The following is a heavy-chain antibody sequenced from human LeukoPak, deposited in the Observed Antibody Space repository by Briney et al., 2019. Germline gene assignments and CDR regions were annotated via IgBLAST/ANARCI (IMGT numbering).Heavy chain of an antibody. J-gene: IGHJ4*02. CDR1: GFTFRSYD. CDR3: AKEVWSAMYYFDF. CDR2: LSGSGDST. V-gene: IGHV3-23*01. D-gene: IGHD2-2*01. Sequence: GGSLRLSCAASGFTFRSYDMSWVRQAPGKGLEWVSTLSGSGDSTYYADSVKGRFTISRDNSKNTLFLQTNSMRAEDTAVYYCAKEVWSAMYYFDFWGQGTLVTVSS.